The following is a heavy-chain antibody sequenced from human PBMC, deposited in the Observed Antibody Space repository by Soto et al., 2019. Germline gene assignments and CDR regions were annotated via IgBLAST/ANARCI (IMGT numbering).Heavy chain of an antibody. CDR3: ARDWYSSSWYRGVAFAI. V-gene: IGHV1-69*04. Sequence: SVKVSCKASGGTFSSYTISWVRQAPGQGLEWMGRIIPILGIANYAQKFQGRVTITADKSTSTAYMELSSLRSEDTAVYYCARDWYSSSWYRGVAFAIWGQGTMVTVSS. CDR1: GGTFSSYT. J-gene: IGHJ3*02. CDR2: IIPILGIA. D-gene: IGHD6-13*01.